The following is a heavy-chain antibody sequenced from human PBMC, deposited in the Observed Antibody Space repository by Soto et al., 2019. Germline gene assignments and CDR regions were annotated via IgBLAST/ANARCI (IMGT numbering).Heavy chain of an antibody. V-gene: IGHV4-34*01. CDR3: ARGITTIAAVQGDAPDNYYFDS. J-gene: IGHJ4*02. CDR1: GGSFSGYY. D-gene: IGHD6-25*01. CDR2: INHSGST. Sequence: PSETLSLTCAVYGGSFSGYYWSWIRQPPGKGLEWIGEINHSGSTNYNPSLKSRVTISVDTSKNQFSLKLSSVTAADTAVYYCARGITTIAAVQGDAPDNYYFDSWGQGTLVTVSS.